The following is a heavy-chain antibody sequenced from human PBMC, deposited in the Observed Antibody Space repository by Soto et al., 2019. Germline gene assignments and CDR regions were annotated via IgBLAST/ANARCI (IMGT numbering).Heavy chain of an antibody. CDR3: AKGVLSFHYGMEV. CDR1: GFTFNTYP. V-gene: IGHV3-23*01. Sequence: QRLSCATSGFTFNTYPMTWVRQAPGKGLEWVSSISSTAGRTSSYADSVKGRCAISRDFSDNTVYLQMNNLRVDDTAVYFCAKGVLSFHYGMEVWGQGTTVTVSS. CDR2: ISSTAGRTS. J-gene: IGHJ6*02. D-gene: IGHD3-10*01.